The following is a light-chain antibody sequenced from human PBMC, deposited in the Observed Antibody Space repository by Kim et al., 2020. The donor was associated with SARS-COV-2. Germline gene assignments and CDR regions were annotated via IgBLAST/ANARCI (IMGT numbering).Light chain of an antibody. CDR2: ATS. Sequence: GEDKVNITCQASQDIMNYLAWIQQKPGQAPKSLIYATSTLQSGVPSNFTGSGSGTDFTLTISSLQPEDFATYYCQQYRYYPYTFGQGTKMEL. V-gene: IGKV1-16*02. CDR3: QQYRYYPYT. J-gene: IGKJ2*01. CDR1: QDIMNY.